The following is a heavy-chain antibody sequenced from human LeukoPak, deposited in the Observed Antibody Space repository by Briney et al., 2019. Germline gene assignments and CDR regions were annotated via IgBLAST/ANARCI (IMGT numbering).Heavy chain of an antibody. CDR3: ARGRSTWSVWFDP. CDR2: IYDTGYT. V-gene: IGHV4-59*01. D-gene: IGHD6-13*01. J-gene: IGHJ5*02. CDR1: GVSISSSY. Sequence: PSETLSLTCTVSGVSISSSYWSWIRRPPGKGLEWIGCIYDTGYTTYNPSLKSRVTMSVDTSKNQFSLYLSSVTAADTAVYYCARGRSTWSVWFDPWGQGTLVTVSS.